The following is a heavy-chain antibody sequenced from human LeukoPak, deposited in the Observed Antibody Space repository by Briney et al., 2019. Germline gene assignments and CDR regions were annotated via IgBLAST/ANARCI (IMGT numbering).Heavy chain of an antibody. J-gene: IGHJ4*02. CDR3: ARGTYYYDSSGYYTGLRDYYFDY. V-gene: IGHV1-69*01. CDR1: GGTFSSYA. Sequence: GSSVKVSCKASGGTFSSYAISWVRQAPGQGLEWMGGIIPIFGTANYAQKFQGRVTITADESTSTAYMELSSLRSEDTAVYYCARGTYYYDSSGYYTGLRDYYFDYWGQGTLVTVSS. D-gene: IGHD3-22*01. CDR2: IIPIFGTA.